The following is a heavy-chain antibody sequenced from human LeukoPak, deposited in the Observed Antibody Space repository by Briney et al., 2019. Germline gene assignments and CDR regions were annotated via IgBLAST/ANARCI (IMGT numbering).Heavy chain of an antibody. CDR3: ARDLTGDQFFDP. J-gene: IGHJ5*02. CDR2: IYHRGST. D-gene: IGHD7-27*01. V-gene: IGHV4-31*03. Sequence: SQTLSLTCNVSGGSISNDGYYWSWIPQHPGKGLEWLGYIYHRGSTYYNPSLKSRVTLSVNTSKSQFSLRLSSVTAADTAVYYCARDLTGDQFFDPWGQGTLVTVSS. CDR1: GGSISNDGYY.